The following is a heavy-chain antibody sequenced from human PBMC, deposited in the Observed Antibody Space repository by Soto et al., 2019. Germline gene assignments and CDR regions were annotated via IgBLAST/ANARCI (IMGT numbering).Heavy chain of an antibody. J-gene: IGHJ5*02. CDR1: GGSISSSSYY. CDR3: AGSTSWFDP. V-gene: IGHV4-39*01. CDR2: IYYSGST. D-gene: IGHD6-13*01. Sequence: SETLSLTCTVSGGSISSSSYYWGWIRQPPGKGLEWIGSIYYSGSTYYNPSLKSRVTISVDTSKNQFSLKLSSVTAADTAVYYCAGSTSWFDPWGQGTLVTVSS.